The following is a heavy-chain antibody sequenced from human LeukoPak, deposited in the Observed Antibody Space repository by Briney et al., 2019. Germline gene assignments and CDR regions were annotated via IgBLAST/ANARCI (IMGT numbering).Heavy chain of an antibody. CDR3: ARGRSCSSTSCYLPPYYYYGMDV. CDR1: GGSFSGYY. J-gene: IGHJ6*02. V-gene: IGHV4-34*01. CDR2: INHSGST. D-gene: IGHD2-2*01. Sequence: PSETLSLTCAVYGGSFSGYYWSWIRQPPGKGLEWIGEINHSGSTNYNPSLKSRVTISVDTSKNQFSLKLSSVTAADTAVYYCARGRSCSSTSCYLPPYYYYGMDVWGQGTTVTVSS.